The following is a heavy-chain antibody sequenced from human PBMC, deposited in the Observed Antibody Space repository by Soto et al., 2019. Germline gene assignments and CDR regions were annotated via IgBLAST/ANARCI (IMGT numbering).Heavy chain of an antibody. CDR2: IKQDGSEQ. Sequence: GGSLRLSCTASGFTFSSYWMSWVRQVPGKGLEWVANIKQDGSEQYYVDSVMGRFTISRDNAKNSLYLQMNSLRAEDTAVYYCVRGTSTSPDDWGQGTLVTVSS. CDR3: VRGTSTSPDD. V-gene: IGHV3-7*02. J-gene: IGHJ4*02. CDR1: GFTFSSYW. D-gene: IGHD2-2*01.